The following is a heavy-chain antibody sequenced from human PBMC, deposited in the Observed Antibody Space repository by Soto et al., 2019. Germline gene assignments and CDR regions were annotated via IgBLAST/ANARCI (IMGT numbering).Heavy chain of an antibody. CDR2: IIPILGIE. D-gene: IGHD6-6*01. Sequence: QVQLVPSGAEVKKPGSSVKVSCKDSGGTFSSYAITWVRQAPGQGLEWMGRIIPILGIENYEQKFQDRVTITSDKSTSTDYTELSSLRSGDTAVYYCARGRSIDPNSYYYMEVWCKGTAVTVSS. CDR3: ARGRSIDPNSYYYMEV. V-gene: IGHV1-69*04. J-gene: IGHJ6*03. CDR1: GGTFSSYA.